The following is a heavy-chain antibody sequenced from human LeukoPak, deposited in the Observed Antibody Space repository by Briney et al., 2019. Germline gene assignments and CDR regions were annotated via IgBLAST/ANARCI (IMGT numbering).Heavy chain of an antibody. Sequence: GGSLRLSCAASGFTFSNYWMNWVRQAPGNGPEWVANIKQDGSEKYYVDSVEGRFTISRDNAKNSLYLQMNSLRAEDTAVYYCARGERGASSWDDAFDIWGQGTMVTVSS. CDR3: ARGERGASSWDDAFDI. CDR1: GFTFSNYW. D-gene: IGHD6-13*01. V-gene: IGHV3-7*01. CDR2: IKQDGSEK. J-gene: IGHJ3*02.